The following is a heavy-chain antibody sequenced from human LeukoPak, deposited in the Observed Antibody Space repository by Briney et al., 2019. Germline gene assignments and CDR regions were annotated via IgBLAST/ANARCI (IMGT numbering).Heavy chain of an antibody. CDR1: GFTFSSYA. Sequence: GGSLRLSCAASGFTFSSYAMSWVRQAPGKGLEWVSVIYSGGSTHYADSVKGRFTISRDNSKNTLYLQMNSLRAEDTAVYYCARVATNYGDYPGGYYYGMDVWGQGTTVTVSS. CDR3: ARVATNYGDYPGGYYYGMDV. CDR2: IYSGGST. D-gene: IGHD4-17*01. V-gene: IGHV3-66*01. J-gene: IGHJ6*02.